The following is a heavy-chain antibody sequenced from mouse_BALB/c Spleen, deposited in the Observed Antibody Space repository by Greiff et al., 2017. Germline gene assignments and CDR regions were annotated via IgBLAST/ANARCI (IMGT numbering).Heavy chain of an antibody. V-gene: IGHV1-9*01. CDR3: EREAMITTGPWFAY. Sequence: QVHVKQSGAELMKPGASVKISCKATGYTFSSYWIEWVKQRPGHGLEWIGEILPGSGSTNYNEKFKGKATFTADTSSNTAYMQLSSLTSEDSAVYYCEREAMITTGPWFAYWGQGTLVTVSA. CDR2: ILPGSGST. J-gene: IGHJ3*01. CDR1: GYTFSSYW. D-gene: IGHD2-4*01.